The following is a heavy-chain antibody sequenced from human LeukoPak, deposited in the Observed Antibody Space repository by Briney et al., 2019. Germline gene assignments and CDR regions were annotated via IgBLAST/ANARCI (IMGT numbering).Heavy chain of an antibody. Sequence: GGSLRLSCAASGFTFSDYYMSWIRQAPGKGLEWVSYISSSGSTIYYADSVKGRFTISRDNAKNPLYLQMNSLRAEDTAVYYCARSETAAGTSPYFDYWGQGTLVTVSS. CDR1: GFTFSDYY. J-gene: IGHJ4*02. CDR2: ISSSGSTI. D-gene: IGHD6-13*01. V-gene: IGHV3-11*01. CDR3: ARSETAAGTSPYFDY.